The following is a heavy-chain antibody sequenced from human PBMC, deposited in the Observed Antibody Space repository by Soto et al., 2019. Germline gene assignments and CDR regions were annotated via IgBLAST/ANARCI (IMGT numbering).Heavy chain of an antibody. J-gene: IGHJ6*02. Sequence: SLRLSCAASGFPFSNYGMHWVRQAPGKGLEWVAAILYDGSNTYYADSVKGRFTISRDNSKNTLYLEMNSLRPEDTAVYHCAKSRDGYSFYYFYGLDVWGQGTTVTVSS. CDR3: AKSRDGYSFYYFYGLDV. CDR2: ILYDGSNT. CDR1: GFPFSNYG. D-gene: IGHD4-4*01. V-gene: IGHV3-30*18.